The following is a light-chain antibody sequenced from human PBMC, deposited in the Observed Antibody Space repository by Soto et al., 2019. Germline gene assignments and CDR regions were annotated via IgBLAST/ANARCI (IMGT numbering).Light chain of an antibody. V-gene: IGKV3-20*01. CDR2: GAS. J-gene: IGKJ1*01. CDR3: QQYDTSPRT. CDR1: QSVSSNY. Sequence: EVMLTQSPGTLSLSPGERATLSCRASQSVSSNYLTRYQKKSGQAPRVLIYGASNRATGIPDRFSGSGSGTDFTLTIRRLEPEDFAVYYCQQYDTSPRTFGQGTKVEFK.